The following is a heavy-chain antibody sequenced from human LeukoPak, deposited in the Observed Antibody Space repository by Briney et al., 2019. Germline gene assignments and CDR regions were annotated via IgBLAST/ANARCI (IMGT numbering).Heavy chain of an antibody. CDR2: IYTSGRT. V-gene: IGHV4-61*02. CDR3: ARARVIPASFDD. CDR1: GGSITLGSYY. Sequence: PSETLSLTCTVSGGSITLGSYYWTWIRQPAGKGLEWIGRIYTSGRTFYNPSLKSRVTISMDTSMNQFSLRLNSVTAADTAVYYCARARVIPASFDDWGQGALLTVSS. D-gene: IGHD3-16*02. J-gene: IGHJ4*02.